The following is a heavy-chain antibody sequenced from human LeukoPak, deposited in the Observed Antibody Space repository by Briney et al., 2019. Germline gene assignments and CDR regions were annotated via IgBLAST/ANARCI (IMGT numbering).Heavy chain of an antibody. J-gene: IGHJ4*02. CDR2: INPNSGGT. CDR1: GYTLTGYY. D-gene: IGHD5-18*01. Sequence: ASVNVSCNASGYTLTGYYMHWVRQAPGQAREWMGWINPNSGGTNYAQKFQGRLTMTRDKSISTAYMELSRLRSDDTDVYSCAREGAGYSHWGQGTMVTVSS. V-gene: IGHV1-2*02. CDR3: AREGAGYSH.